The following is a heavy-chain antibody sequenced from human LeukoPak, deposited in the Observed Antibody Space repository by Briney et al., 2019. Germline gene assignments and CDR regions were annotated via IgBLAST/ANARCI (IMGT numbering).Heavy chain of an antibody. CDR3: ARRGGGRVGSGSYWYFDY. CDR1: GGSISNYY. CDR2: IYYSGST. V-gene: IGHV4-59*08. J-gene: IGHJ4*02. D-gene: IGHD3-10*01. Sequence: PSETLSLTCTVSGGSISNYYWSWIRQAPGKGLEWIGYIYYSGSTNYNPSLKTRVNISVDTSKNQFSLKLSSVTAADTAVYYCARRGGGRVGSGSYWYFDYWGQGTLVTVSS.